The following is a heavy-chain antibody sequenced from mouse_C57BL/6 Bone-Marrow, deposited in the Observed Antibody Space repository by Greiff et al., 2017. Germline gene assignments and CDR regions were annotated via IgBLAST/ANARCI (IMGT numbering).Heavy chain of an antibody. J-gene: IGHJ3*01. Sequence: EVQVVESGGGLVQPGGSLKLSCAASGFTFSDYYMYWVRQTPEKRLEWVAYISNGGGSTYYPDTVKGRFTISRDNAKNTQYLQMSRLKSEDTAMYYCARGPYWGQGTLVTVSA. V-gene: IGHV5-12*01. CDR1: GFTFSDYY. CDR3: ARGPY. CDR2: ISNGGGST.